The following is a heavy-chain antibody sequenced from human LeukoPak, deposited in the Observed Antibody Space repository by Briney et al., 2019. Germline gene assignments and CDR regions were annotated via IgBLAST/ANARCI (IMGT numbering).Heavy chain of an antibody. CDR1: GYSISSTYH. V-gene: IGHV4-38-2*02. D-gene: IGHD3-3*01. Sequence: SETLSLTCTVSGYSISSTYHWGWIRQSPGKGLEWIGSISQSGSTYHNPSLQSRVTISVDTSKNQFSLKLNSVTAADTAVYYCARDGYDFWSGGFDPWGQGTLVTVSS. J-gene: IGHJ5*02. CDR2: ISQSGST. CDR3: ARDGYDFWSGGFDP.